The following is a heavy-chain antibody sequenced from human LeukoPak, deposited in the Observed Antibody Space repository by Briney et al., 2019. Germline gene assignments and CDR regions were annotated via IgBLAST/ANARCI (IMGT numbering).Heavy chain of an antibody. D-gene: IGHD1-14*01. CDR1: GGTFTSYA. V-gene: IGHV1-69*06. CDR2: IIPIFGTA. CDR3: ARVPYQPDALDI. J-gene: IGHJ3*02. Sequence: ASVKVSCKASGGTFTSYAISWVRQAPGQGLEWMGGIIPIFGTANYAQKFQGRVTITADKSTSTAYMELSSLRSEDTAVYYCARVPYQPDALDIWGQGTMVTVSS.